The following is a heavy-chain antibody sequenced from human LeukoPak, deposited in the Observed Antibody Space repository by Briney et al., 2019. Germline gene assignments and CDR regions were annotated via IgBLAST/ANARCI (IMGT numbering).Heavy chain of an antibody. J-gene: IGHJ4*02. CDR1: GYSISSGYY. V-gene: IGHV4-38-2*02. CDR2: INHSGNT. Sequence: PSETLSLTCSVSGYSISSGYYWGWIRQPPGKGLEWIGEINHSGNTHYNPSLKSRVTISVDTSKNQFSLKLSSVTAADTAVYYCARETATYYYDRFVDYWGQGTLVTVSS. CDR3: ARETATYYYDRFVDY. D-gene: IGHD3-22*01.